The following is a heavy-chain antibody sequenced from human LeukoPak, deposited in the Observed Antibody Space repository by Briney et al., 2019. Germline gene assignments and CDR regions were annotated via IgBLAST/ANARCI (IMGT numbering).Heavy chain of an antibody. CDR1: GDSFSRNTYS. Sequence: SDTLSLTCTVSGDSFSRNTYSWGWIRQPPGKGLEWVRSIYYTGRTFYNPSLKSRVTISVDTSKNQFSRKLSSVDAADTAVYYGARRGSMGGSFVGAFDMWGEGTMVTVSS. CDR3: ARRGSMGGSFVGAFDM. CDR2: IYYTGRT. D-gene: IGHD1-26*01. V-gene: IGHV4-39*01. J-gene: IGHJ3*02.